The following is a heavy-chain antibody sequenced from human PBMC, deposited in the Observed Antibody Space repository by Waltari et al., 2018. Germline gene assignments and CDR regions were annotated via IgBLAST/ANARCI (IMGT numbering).Heavy chain of an antibody. CDR1: GGSISSSSYY. CDR3: ARGDYAGGNWYFDL. CDR2: IYYSVST. Sequence: QLQLQESGPGLVKPSETLSLTCTVSGGSISSSSYYWGWIRQPPGKGLEWIGSIYYSVSTYYNPSLKSRVTISVDTSKNQFSLKLSSVTAADTAVYYCARGDYAGGNWYFDLWGRGTLVTVSS. D-gene: IGHD4-17*01. J-gene: IGHJ2*01. V-gene: IGHV4-39*07.